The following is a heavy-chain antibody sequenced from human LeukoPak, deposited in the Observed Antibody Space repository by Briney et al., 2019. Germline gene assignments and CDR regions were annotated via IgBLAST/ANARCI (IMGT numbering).Heavy chain of an antibody. CDR1: GYTFTGYY. CDR3: ARDLVDIVATITLDY. D-gene: IGHD5-12*01. V-gene: IGHV1-2*02. Sequence: ASVKVSCKASGYTFTGYYMHWVRQAPGQGLEWMGWINPKSGDTNYAQKFQGRVTMTRDTSISTAYMELSRLRSDDTAVYYCARDLVDIVATITLDYWGQGTLVTVSS. J-gene: IGHJ4*02. CDR2: INPKSGDT.